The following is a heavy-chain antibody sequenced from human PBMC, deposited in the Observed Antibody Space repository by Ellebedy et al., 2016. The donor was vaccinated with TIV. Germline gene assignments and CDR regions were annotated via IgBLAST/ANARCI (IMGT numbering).Heavy chain of an antibody. CDR3: AKAHYDSPRAAVDY. J-gene: IGHJ4*02. Sequence: PGGSLRLSCAASGLTFNNYALTWVRQAPGKGLEWVSIITGAGGGTYYADSVKGRFTISRDISRNTLYLEMKTLRAEDTAVYYCAKAHYDSPRAAVDYWGQGTLVSVSS. CDR1: GLTFNNYA. D-gene: IGHD4-17*01. V-gene: IGHV3-23*01. CDR2: ITGAGGGT.